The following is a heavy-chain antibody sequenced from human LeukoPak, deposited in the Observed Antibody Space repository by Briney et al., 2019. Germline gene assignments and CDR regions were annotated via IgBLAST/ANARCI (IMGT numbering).Heavy chain of an antibody. CDR3: ARYSDYVGWYFDL. CDR1: GGSISSSNW. D-gene: IGHD5-12*01. Sequence: SETLSLTCAVSGGSISSSNWWGWVRQPPGKGLEWIGEIYHSGSTNYNPSLKSRVTISVDKSKNQFSLKLSSVTAADTAVYYCARYSDYVGWYFDLWGRGTLVTVSS. CDR2: IYHSGST. J-gene: IGHJ2*01. V-gene: IGHV4-4*02.